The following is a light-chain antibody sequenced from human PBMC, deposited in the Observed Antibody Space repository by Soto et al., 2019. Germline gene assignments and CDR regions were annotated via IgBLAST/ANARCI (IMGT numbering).Light chain of an antibody. V-gene: IGLV2-14*01. CDR2: DVS. J-gene: IGLJ1*01. Sequence: QSARTQPASVSGSPGQSITISCTGTSSDVGGYNYVSWYQQHPGKAPKLMIYDVSNRPSGVSNRFSGSKSGNTASLTISGLQAEDEADYYCSSYTSSSVYVFGTGTQLTVL. CDR1: SSDVGGYNY. CDR3: SSYTSSSVYV.